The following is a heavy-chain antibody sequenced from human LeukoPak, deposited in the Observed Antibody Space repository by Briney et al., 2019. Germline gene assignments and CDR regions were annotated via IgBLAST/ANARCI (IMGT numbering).Heavy chain of an antibody. Sequence: GGSLRLSCAASGFIFRDYTMTWVRQAPGKGLEWVSHIRSSGDDIRYADSVKGRFTISRDNSKNTLYLQMNSLRAEDTAVYYCARSYSSGCHDYWGQGTLVTVSS. CDR2: IRSSGDDI. CDR1: GFIFRDYT. D-gene: IGHD6-19*01. V-gene: IGHV3-48*01. J-gene: IGHJ4*02. CDR3: ARSYSSGCHDY.